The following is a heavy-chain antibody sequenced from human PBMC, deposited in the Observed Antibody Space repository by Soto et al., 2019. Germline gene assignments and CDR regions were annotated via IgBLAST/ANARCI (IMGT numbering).Heavy chain of an antibody. J-gene: IGHJ4*02. CDR1: GFIFINYG. CDR3: ANSRPGSSWDAGVV. Sequence: QVQLVESGGGVVQPGRSLRLSCAASGFIFINYGMHWVRQAPGKGLEWLSVISYDGTIQYYVDSVKGRFTISRDNSNNTLFLQMNRLRPEDTAVYFCANSRPGSSWDAGVVWGQGTLVTVSS. V-gene: IGHV3-30*18. CDR2: ISYDGTIQ. D-gene: IGHD6-13*01.